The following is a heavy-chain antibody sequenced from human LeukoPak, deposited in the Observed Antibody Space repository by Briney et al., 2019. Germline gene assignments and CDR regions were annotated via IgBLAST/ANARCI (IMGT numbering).Heavy chain of an antibody. CDR2: IYYSGST. V-gene: IGHV4-39*01. CDR3: ARHLVRFSGYDYDY. D-gene: IGHD5-12*01. J-gene: IGHJ4*02. CDR1: GCSISSSSYY. Sequence: SETLSLTCTVSGCSISSSSYYWGWIRQPPGKGLEWIGSIYYSGSTYYNPSLKSRVTISVDTSKNQFSLKLSSVTAADTAVYYCARHLVRFSGYDYDYWGQGTLVTVSS.